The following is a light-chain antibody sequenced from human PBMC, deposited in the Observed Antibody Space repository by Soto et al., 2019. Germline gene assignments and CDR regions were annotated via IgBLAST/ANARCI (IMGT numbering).Light chain of an antibody. CDR1: SSNIGAGFD. CDR2: GNN. V-gene: IGLV1-40*01. CDR3: CSFAGGSTYVV. J-gene: IGLJ2*01. Sequence: QSVLTQPPSVSGAPGQRVTIPCTGTSSNIGAGFDVHWYQHLPGTAPKLLIYGNNHRPSGVPDRFSGSKSGTSASLAITGLQAEDEADYHCCSFAGGSTYVVFGGGTKLTVL.